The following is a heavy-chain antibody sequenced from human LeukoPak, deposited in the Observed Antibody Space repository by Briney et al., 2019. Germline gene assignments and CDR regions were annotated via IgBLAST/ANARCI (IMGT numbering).Heavy chain of an antibody. CDR3: VRKKPWLDAFDS. J-gene: IGHJ3*02. V-gene: IGHV6-1*01. CDR1: GGSVPRTSSA. D-gene: IGHD6-19*01. CDR2: TYYRSKWYT. Sequence: SQTLSLTCAISGGSVPRTSSACDWIRQTPSTGLEWLGRTYYRSKWYTDYAPSVKRRITINPDTSKNQFSLHLSSLTPEDTAVYYCVRKKPWLDAFDSWGQVTVVTVSS.